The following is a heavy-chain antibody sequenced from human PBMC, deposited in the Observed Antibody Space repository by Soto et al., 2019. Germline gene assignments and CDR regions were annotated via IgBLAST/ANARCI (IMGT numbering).Heavy chain of an antibody. CDR3: ARVRWTVTYYYYYYGMDV. V-gene: IGHV1-69*01. J-gene: IGHJ6*02. D-gene: IGHD2-21*02. CDR2: IIPIFGTA. CDR1: GGTFSSYA. Sequence: QVQLVQSGAEVQKPGSSVKVSCKASGGTFSSYAISWVRQAPGQGLEWMGGIIPIFGTANYAQKFQGRVTITADESTSKAYMELSSLRSEDTAVYYCARVRWTVTYYYYYYGMDVWGQGTTVTVSS.